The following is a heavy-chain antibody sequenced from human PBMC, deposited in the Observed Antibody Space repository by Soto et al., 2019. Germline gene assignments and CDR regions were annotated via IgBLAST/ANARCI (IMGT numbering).Heavy chain of an antibody. CDR2: ISAYNGNT. CDR3: ARDLKRRNIVVVPAAQYYYYGMDV. D-gene: IGHD2-2*01. V-gene: IGHV1-18*04. CDR1: GYTFTSYG. Sequence: SVKVSFKASGYTFTSYGTSWVRQAPGQGLEWMGWISAYNGNTNYAQKLQGRVTMTTDTSTSTAYMELRSLRPDDTAVYYCARDLKRRNIVVVPAAQYYYYGMDVWGQGTTVTVSS. J-gene: IGHJ6*02.